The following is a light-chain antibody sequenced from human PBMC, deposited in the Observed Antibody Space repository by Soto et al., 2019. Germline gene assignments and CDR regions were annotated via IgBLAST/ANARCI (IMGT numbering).Light chain of an antibody. Sequence: DIVMTQSPLSLPVTPGEPASISCRSSQSLLHSNGYNYLDWYLQKPGQSPQLLIYLGSNRASGVPDRLRGSGSGSDFTLKISRVEAEDVGVYYCMQALQTGWTFGQGTKVEIK. J-gene: IGKJ1*01. V-gene: IGKV2-28*01. CDR3: MQALQTGWT. CDR1: QSLLHSNGYNY. CDR2: LGS.